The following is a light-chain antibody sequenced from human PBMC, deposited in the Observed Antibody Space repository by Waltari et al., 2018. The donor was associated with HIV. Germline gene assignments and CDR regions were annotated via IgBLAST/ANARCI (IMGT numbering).Light chain of an antibody. CDR2: SAS. Sequence: DIQMTHSSSSLSASIGDTVTITCRASQTISTWLAWYQQKSGKAPKLLIYSASSLEGGVPSRFSGSGCGTEFTLTITNLQPDDFATYDCQQYNSYPWAFGQGTKVEI. CDR3: QQYNSYPWA. J-gene: IGKJ2*01. V-gene: IGKV1-5*03. CDR1: QTISTW.